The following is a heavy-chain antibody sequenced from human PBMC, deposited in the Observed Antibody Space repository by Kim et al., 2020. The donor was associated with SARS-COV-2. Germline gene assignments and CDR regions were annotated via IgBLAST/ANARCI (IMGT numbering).Heavy chain of an antibody. CDR3: ARLWFGELSEPYNGFDP. V-gene: IGHV4-31*03. CDR2: IYYSGST. CDR1: GGSISSGGYY. Sequence: SETLSLTCNVSGGSISSGGYYWSWIRQHPGKGLEWIEYIYYSGSTYYNPSLKSGVTISVDTAKNQFSLKMSSVTDADTAVYYCARLWFGELSEPYNGFDPWGQGTLVTVSS. J-gene: IGHJ5*02. D-gene: IGHD3-10*01.